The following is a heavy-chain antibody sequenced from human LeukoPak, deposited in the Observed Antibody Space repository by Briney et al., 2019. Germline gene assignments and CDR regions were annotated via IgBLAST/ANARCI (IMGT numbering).Heavy chain of an antibody. J-gene: IGHJ4*02. V-gene: IGHV3-21*01. CDR3: ARDRYYYDSSGYPKADY. Sequence: PGGSLRFSCAASGFTFSSYSMNWVRQAPGKGLEWVSSISSSSSSIYYADSVKGRFTISRDNAKNSLYLQMNSLRAEDTAVYYCARDRYYYDSSGYPKADYWGQGTLVTVSS. D-gene: IGHD3-22*01. CDR1: GFTFSSYS. CDR2: ISSSSSSI.